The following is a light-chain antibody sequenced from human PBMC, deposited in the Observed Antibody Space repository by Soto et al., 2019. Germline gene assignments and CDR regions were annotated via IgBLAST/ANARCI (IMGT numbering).Light chain of an antibody. CDR3: QHSVNWPLP. J-gene: IGKJ4*01. Sequence: EIVLPQSPATLSLSPGARATLSCRASQSVSTYLAWYQQRPGQAPRLIIYDASIRATGVPARFRGSRSGAEFTLTLTRLQSEDGSVYDCQHSVNWPLPFGGGTKVDIK. CDR2: DAS. CDR1: QSVSTY. V-gene: IGKV3-15*01.